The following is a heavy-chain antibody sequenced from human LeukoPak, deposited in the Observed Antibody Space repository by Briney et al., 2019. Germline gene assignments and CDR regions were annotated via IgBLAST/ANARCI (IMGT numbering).Heavy chain of an antibody. D-gene: IGHD4-23*01. CDR1: GGSISSGSYY. Sequence: SETLSLTCTVSGGSISSGSYYWSWIRQPAGKGLEWIGRIYTSGSTNYNPSLKSRVTISVDTSKDQFSLKLSSVTAADTAVYYCARRWHDAFDIWGQGTMVTVSS. CDR2: IYTSGST. J-gene: IGHJ3*02. CDR3: ARRWHDAFDI. V-gene: IGHV4-61*02.